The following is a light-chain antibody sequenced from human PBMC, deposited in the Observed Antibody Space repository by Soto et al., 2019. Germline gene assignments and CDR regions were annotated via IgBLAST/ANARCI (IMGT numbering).Light chain of an antibody. CDR3: GTWDSSLSAGGV. J-gene: IGLJ3*02. CDR1: SSNIGKNY. CDR2: DNN. V-gene: IGLV1-51*01. Sequence: QPVLTQPPSVSAAPGQKVTISCSGSSSNIGKNYVSWYQHLPGTAPKLLIYDNNKRPSGIPDRFSGSKSGTSATLGITGLQTGDEADYYCGTWDSSLSAGGVFGGGTKLTVL.